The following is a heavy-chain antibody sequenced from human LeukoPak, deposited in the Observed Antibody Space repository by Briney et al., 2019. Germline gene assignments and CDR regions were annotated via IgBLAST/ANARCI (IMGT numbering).Heavy chain of an antibody. CDR3: ARREYSGYDRYYYYMDV. CDR2: IYYSGST. CDR1: GGSISSSSYY. D-gene: IGHD5-12*01. V-gene: IGHV4-39*01. J-gene: IGHJ6*03. Sequence: SETLSLTCTVSGGSISSSSYYWGWIRQPPGKGLEWIGSIYYSGSTYYNPSLKSRVTISVDTSKNQFSLKLSSVTAADTAVYYCARREYSGYDRYYYYMDVWGKGTTVTVSS.